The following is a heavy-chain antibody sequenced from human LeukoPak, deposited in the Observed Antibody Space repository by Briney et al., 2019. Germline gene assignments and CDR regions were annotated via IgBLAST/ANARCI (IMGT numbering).Heavy chain of an antibody. J-gene: IGHJ3*01. V-gene: IGHV1-69*04. CDR1: GGTFSSYA. Sequence: GASVKVSCKASGGTFSSYAISWVRQAPGQGLEWMGRIIPILGIANYAQKFQGRVTITADRSTSTAYMELSSLRSEDTAVYYCAKDYYGSGSYRAWGQGTMVTVSS. CDR2: IIPILGIA. D-gene: IGHD3-10*01. CDR3: AKDYYGSGSYRA.